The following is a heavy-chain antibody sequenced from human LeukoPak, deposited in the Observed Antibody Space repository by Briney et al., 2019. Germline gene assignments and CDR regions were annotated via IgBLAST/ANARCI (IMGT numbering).Heavy chain of an antibody. D-gene: IGHD2-15*01. Sequence: GGSLRLSCAASGFTFSNYGMHWVRQAPGKGLEWVAVIWFDGSNKFYADSVKGRFTISRDNSKNTLYLQMNGLRAEDTAVYYCARDRLEYCSGGSCYSAYDGFDIWGQGTMVTVSS. J-gene: IGHJ3*02. CDR2: IWFDGSNK. CDR3: ARDRLEYCSGGSCYSAYDGFDI. V-gene: IGHV3-33*01. CDR1: GFTFSNYG.